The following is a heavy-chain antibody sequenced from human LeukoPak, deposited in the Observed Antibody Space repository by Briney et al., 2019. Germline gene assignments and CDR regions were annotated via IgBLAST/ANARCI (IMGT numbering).Heavy chain of an antibody. V-gene: IGHV4-34*01. J-gene: IGHJ6*01. CDR2: INPSGGR. Sequence: WETLSLSCAVYGGSFSGYYWSWIRQPPGKGLEWMGEINPSGGRNYYPSLKRRDTISVDTPKHPFSLKLSSVTAADTAVYYCARGFLRTGSPTLDVSGKRNT. CDR1: GGSFSGYY. CDR3: ARGFLRTGSPTLDV. D-gene: IGHD3-10*01.